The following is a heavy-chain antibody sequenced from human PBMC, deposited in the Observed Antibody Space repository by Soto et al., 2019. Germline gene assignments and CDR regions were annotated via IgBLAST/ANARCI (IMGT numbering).Heavy chain of an antibody. CDR2: IYYSGNT. V-gene: IGHV4-39*01. CDR3: ARQPYYDYVWGTNSYSLLPFDF. J-gene: IGHJ4*02. CDR1: GGSISSSSYY. D-gene: IGHD3-16*02. Sequence: SETLSLTCTVSGGSISSSSYYWGWIRQPPGKGLEWIGSIYYSGNTYYNPSLKSRVTISVDTSKNQFSLKLSSVTAADTAVYYCARQPYYDYVWGTNSYSLLPFDFWGQGTLVTVSS.